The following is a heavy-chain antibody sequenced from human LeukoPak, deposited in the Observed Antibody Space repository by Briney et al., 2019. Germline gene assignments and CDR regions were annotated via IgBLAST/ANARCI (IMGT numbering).Heavy chain of an antibody. V-gene: IGHV4-31*03. CDR2: ICYSGST. J-gene: IGHJ5*02. Sequence: SETLSLTCTVSGGSISSGGYYWSWIRQHPGKGLEWIGYICYSGSTYYNPSLKSRVTISVDTSKNQFSLKLSSVTAADTAVYYCARAANYDSSGYPLLWFDPWGQGTLVTVSS. D-gene: IGHD3-22*01. CDR3: ARAANYDSSGYPLLWFDP. CDR1: GGSISSGGYY.